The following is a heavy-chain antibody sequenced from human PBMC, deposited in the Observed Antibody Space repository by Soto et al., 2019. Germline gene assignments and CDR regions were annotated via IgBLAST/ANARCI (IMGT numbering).Heavy chain of an antibody. CDR1: GFTFSSYG. V-gene: IGHV3-30*18. Sequence: QVQLVESGGGVVQPGRSLRLSCAASGFTFSSYGMHWVRQAPGKGLEWVAVISYDGSNTYYADSVKGRFTISRDNSKNTLYLQMNSLRAEYTAVYYCAKGSTAMTYFDYWGHGTLVTVSS. CDR2: ISYDGSNT. J-gene: IGHJ4*01. D-gene: IGHD5-18*01. CDR3: AKGSTAMTYFDY.